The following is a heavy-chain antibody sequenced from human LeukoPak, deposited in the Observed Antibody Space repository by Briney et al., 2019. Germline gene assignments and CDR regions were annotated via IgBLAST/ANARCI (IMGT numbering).Heavy chain of an antibody. V-gene: IGHV3-20*04. CDR1: GFTFDDYG. D-gene: IGHD2-21*02. CDR3: AKAYCGGDCYLFDY. J-gene: IGHJ4*02. CDR2: INWNGGST. Sequence: PGRSLRLSCAASGFTFDDYGMSWVSQAPGKGLEWVSGINWNGGSTVYADSVKGRFTISRDNAKNSLYLQMNSLRAEDTALYYCAKAYCGGDCYLFDYGGQGTLVTVSS.